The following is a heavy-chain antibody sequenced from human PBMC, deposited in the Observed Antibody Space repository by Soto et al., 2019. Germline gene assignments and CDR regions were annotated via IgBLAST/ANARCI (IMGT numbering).Heavy chain of an antibody. D-gene: IGHD5-12*01. CDR1: GGSFRTYA. CDR2: IMSVFGSA. J-gene: IGHJ6*02. CDR3: AASRGFYGAMSV. Sequence: QVQLGQSGAEVKKPGSSVKVSCKSSGGSFRTYAISWVRQAPGQGPEWMGAIMSVFGSATYAQGFQGRVTITADESTSTSYMELSGLTSGDAAVYYCAASRGFYGAMSVWGQGTTVTVSS. V-gene: IGHV1-69*01.